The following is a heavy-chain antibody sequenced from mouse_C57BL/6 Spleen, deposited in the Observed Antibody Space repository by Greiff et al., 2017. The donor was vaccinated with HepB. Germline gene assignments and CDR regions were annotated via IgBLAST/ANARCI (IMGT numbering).Heavy chain of an antibody. CDR2: IYPGSGNT. V-gene: IGHV1-66*01. D-gene: IGHD1-1*01. J-gene: IGHJ4*01. CDR3: ARSHGSRYYYAMDY. Sequence: VQLQESGPELVKPGASVKISCKASGYSFTSYYIHWVKQRPGQGLEWIGWIYPGSGNTKYNEKFKGKATLTADTSSSTAYMQLSSLTSEDSAVYYCARSHGSRYYYAMDYWGQGTSVTVSS. CDR1: GYSFTSYY.